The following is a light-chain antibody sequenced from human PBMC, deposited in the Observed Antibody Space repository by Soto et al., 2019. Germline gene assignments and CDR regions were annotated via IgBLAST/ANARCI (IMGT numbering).Light chain of an antibody. V-gene: IGKV1-39*01. J-gene: IGKJ4*01. CDR2: AAS. CDR1: QSISSY. CDR3: QQSSSTPLT. Sequence: DIQMTQSPSSLSASVGDRVTITCRASQSISSYLNWYQQKPGKAPKLLIYAASSLQSGVPSRFSGSGSGTDFTRTISSLQTEDFATYYCQQSSSTPLTFGVGNKVEIK.